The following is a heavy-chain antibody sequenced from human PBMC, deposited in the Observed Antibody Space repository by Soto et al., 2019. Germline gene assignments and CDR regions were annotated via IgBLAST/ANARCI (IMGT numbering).Heavy chain of an antibody. CDR1: GGSISSSSYY. V-gene: IGHV4-39*01. CDR3: ARGYGMGGYNRGGYVY. Sequence: QLQLQESGPGLVKPSETLSLTCTVSGGSISSSSYYWGWIRQPPGKGLEWIGSIYYSGSTYYNPSLKSRVTISVDTSKNQFSLKLSSVTAADTAVYYCARGYGMGGYNRGGYVYWGQGTLVTVSS. J-gene: IGHJ4*02. D-gene: IGHD5-12*01. CDR2: IYYSGST.